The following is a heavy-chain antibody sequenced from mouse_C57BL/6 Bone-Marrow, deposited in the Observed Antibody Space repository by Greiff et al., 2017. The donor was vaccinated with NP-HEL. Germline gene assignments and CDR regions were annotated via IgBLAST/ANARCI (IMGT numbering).Heavy chain of an antibody. Sequence: ESGPGLVKPSQSLSLTCSVSGYSITSGYYWNWIRQFPGNQLEWVGYISYDGSNNYNPSLKNRISITRDTSKNQFFLKLNSVTTEDTATYYCASVSNYYCISYGFAYWGQGTLVTVSA. CDR3: ASVSNYYCISYGFAY. D-gene: IGHD1-1*01. V-gene: IGHV3-6*01. CDR1: GYSITSGYY. J-gene: IGHJ3*01. CDR2: ISYDGSN.